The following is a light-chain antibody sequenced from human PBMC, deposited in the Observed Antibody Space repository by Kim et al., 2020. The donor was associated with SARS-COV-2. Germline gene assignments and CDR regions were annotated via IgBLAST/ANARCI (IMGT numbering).Light chain of an antibody. V-gene: IGKV3-15*01. CDR2: GAS. CDR3: QQYNKWPRT. CDR1: QNVNSN. J-gene: IGKJ4*01. Sequence: EIAMTQSPATLSVSPGERATLSCRASQNVNSNLAWYQQKPGQAPRLLIYGASARATGIPDRFSGSGSGTEFTLTIRSLQPEDFAIYYCQQYNKWPRTFGGGTKVDIK.